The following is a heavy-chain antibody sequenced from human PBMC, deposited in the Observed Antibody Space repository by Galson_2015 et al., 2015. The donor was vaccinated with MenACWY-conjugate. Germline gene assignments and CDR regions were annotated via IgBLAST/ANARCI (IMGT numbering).Heavy chain of an antibody. Sequence: SLRLSCAASGFSFSTSAMTWVRQAPGKGLEWVSVLYTAGQTYYADSVKGRFIISRDTSKNSLELQMNSLTAEDTALYYCARQREYSGYVVGDSFDIWGQGTMVIVSS. V-gene: IGHV3-66*04. CDR1: GFSFSTSA. CDR2: LYTAGQT. D-gene: IGHD5-12*01. J-gene: IGHJ3*02. CDR3: ARQREYSGYVVGDSFDI.